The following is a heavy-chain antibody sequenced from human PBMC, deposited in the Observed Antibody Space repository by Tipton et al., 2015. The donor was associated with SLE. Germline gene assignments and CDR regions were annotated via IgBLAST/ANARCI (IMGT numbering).Heavy chain of an antibody. CDR1: GGSISTYY. CDR2: IYHTGST. J-gene: IGHJ3*02. CDR3: ARDYYGSGFDAFDI. V-gene: IGHV4-59*01. Sequence: LRLSCTVSGGSISTYYWSWIRRPPKQGLEWIGWIYHTGSTDYNPSLKSRVTISVDTSKNQFSLRLSSVTAADTAVYYCARDYYGSGFDAFDIWGQGTMVTVSS. D-gene: IGHD3-10*01.